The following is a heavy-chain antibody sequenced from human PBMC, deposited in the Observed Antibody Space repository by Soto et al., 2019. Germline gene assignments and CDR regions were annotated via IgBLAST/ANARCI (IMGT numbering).Heavy chain of an antibody. V-gene: IGHV1-69*13. D-gene: IGHD3-16*02. CDR2: IIPIFGTA. J-gene: IGHJ4*02. CDR3: ARSLGPIYVWGSYRYLNFDY. Sequence: AVKVSCKASGGTFSSYAISWVRQAPGQGLEWMGGIIPIFGTANYAQKFQGRVTITADESTSTAYMELSSLRSEDTAVYYCARSLGPIYVWGSYRYLNFDYWGQGTLVTVSS. CDR1: GGTFSSYA.